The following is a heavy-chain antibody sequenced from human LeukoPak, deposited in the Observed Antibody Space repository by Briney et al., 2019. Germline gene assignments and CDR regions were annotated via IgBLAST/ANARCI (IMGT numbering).Heavy chain of an antibody. CDR2: ISGSGGST. D-gene: IGHD2-2*01. CDR1: GFTFSSYA. J-gene: IGHJ4*02. V-gene: IGHV3-23*01. CDR3: AKDRNTRIVVPTDLIDY. Sequence: ETGGSLRLSCAASGFTFSSYAMSWVRQAPGKGLEWVSAISGSGGSTYYADSVKGRFTISRDNSKNTLYLQMNSLRAEDTAVYYCAKDRNTRIVVPTDLIDYWGQGTLVTVSS.